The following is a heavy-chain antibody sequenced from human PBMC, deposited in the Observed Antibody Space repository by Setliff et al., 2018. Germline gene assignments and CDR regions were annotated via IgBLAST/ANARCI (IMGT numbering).Heavy chain of an antibody. CDR1: GGSISSGSYY. Sequence: LSLTCTVFGGSISSGSYYWSWIRQPAGKGLEWMGHFYTTGSTAYNPSLESRVTISVDTSKNQFSLKLSSMTAADTAVYYCARVFPMVGATERRAFDIWGQGTMVTVSS. J-gene: IGHJ3*02. CDR2: FYTTGST. V-gene: IGHV4-61*09. D-gene: IGHD1-26*01. CDR3: ARVFPMVGATERRAFDI.